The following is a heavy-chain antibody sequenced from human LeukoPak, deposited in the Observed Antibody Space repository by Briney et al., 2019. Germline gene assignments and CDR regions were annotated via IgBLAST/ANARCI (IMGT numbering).Heavy chain of an antibody. Sequence: SETLSLTCTVSGGSISSYYWSWIRQPPGKGLEWLGYIYYSGSTNYNPSPKSRVTISVDTSKNQFSLRLSSVTAADTAVYYCARGSRYSSSWYYFDYWGQGTLVTVSS. V-gene: IGHV4-59*01. CDR2: IYYSGST. D-gene: IGHD6-13*01. CDR3: ARGSRYSSSWYYFDY. J-gene: IGHJ4*02. CDR1: GGSISSYY.